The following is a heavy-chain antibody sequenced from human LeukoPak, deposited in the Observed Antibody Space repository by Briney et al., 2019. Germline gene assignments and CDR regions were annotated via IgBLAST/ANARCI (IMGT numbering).Heavy chain of an antibody. V-gene: IGHV3-21*01. CDR3: ARESGEGSGSADGFDI. CDR1: EFTFSNYG. CDR2: INSSKKYI. Sequence: PGGSLRLSCAASEFTFSNYGMTWVRQARGKGLEWVSSINSSKKYIYYADSVKGRFTISRDNAKNSLYLQMNGLRAEDTAVYYCARESGEGSGSADGFDIWGQGTMVTVSS. D-gene: IGHD3-10*01. J-gene: IGHJ3*02.